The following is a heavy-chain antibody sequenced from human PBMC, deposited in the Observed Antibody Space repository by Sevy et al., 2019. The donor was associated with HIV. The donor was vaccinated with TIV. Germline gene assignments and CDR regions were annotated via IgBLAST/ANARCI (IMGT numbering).Heavy chain of an antibody. D-gene: IGHD2-2*01. V-gene: IGHV7-4-1*02. J-gene: IGHJ6*02. CDR3: ARTSRGIVVIPAAQHYYGMDV. CDR2: INTNTGNP. CDR1: GYTFTSYG. Sequence: APVKVSCKASGYTFTSYGMNWVRQAPGQGLEWMGWINTNTGNPTYAQGFTGRFVFSLDTSVSTAYLQISSLKAEDTAVYYCARTSRGIVVIPAAQHYYGMDVWGQGTTVTVSS.